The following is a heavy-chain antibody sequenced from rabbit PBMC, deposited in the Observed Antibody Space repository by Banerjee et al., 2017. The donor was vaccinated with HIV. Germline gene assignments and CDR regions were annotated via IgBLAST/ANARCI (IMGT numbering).Heavy chain of an antibody. CDR3: ARDLAGVIGWNFNL. CDR2: INTNSGNA. Sequence: QEQLEESGGDLVKPEGSLTLTCKASGFDFSSYVMCWVRQAPGKGLEWIACINTNSGNAVYASWVISRFTISKTSSTTVALHMTSLTAADTATYFCARDLAGVIGWNFNLWGPGTLVTVS. D-gene: IGHD4-1*01. V-gene: IGHV1S45*01. J-gene: IGHJ4*01. CDR1: GFDFSSYV.